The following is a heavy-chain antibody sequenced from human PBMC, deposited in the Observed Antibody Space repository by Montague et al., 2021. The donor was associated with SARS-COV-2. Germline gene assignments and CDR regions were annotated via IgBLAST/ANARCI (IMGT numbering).Heavy chain of an antibody. CDR1: GFTFSSYA. D-gene: IGHD6-13*01. CDR2: ISISDGNT. J-gene: IGHJ3*02. Sequence: SLRLSCAASGFTFSSYAMSWVRQAPGKGLEWVSTISISDGNTYYADSVKGRFTISRDKSKNTLYLQMNSLRAEDTAVYYCAKDRQLVGDYAFDNWGQGTMVTVSS. CDR3: AKDRQLVGDYAFDN. V-gene: IGHV3-23*01.